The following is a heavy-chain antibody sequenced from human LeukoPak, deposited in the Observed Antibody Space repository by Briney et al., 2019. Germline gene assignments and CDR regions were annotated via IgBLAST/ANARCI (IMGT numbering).Heavy chain of an antibody. Sequence: SVKVSCKASGYTFTNYGMNWVRQAPGQGLEWMGGIIPIFGTANYAQKFQGRVTITADESTSTAYMELSSLRSEDTAVYYCARDKGRSRWASTRDAFDIWGQGTMVTVSS. CDR1: GYTFTNYG. V-gene: IGHV1-69*13. CDR3: ARDKGRSRWASTRDAFDI. CDR2: IIPIFGTA. D-gene: IGHD4-11*01. J-gene: IGHJ3*02.